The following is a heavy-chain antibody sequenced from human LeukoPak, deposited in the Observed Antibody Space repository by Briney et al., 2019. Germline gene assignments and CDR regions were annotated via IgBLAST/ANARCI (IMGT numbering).Heavy chain of an antibody. CDR3: ARGVVIAPQTFDY. D-gene: IGHD2-21*01. V-gene: IGHV4-59*01. Sequence: PSETLSLTCTVSGGSSSSYYWTWIRQPPGKGLEWIGYIFYTGSTNYNPSLKSRVTISVDTSKNQFSLKLSSVTAADTAVYYCARGVVIAPQTFDYWGQGILVTVSS. CDR1: GGSSSSYY. CDR2: IFYTGST. J-gene: IGHJ4*02.